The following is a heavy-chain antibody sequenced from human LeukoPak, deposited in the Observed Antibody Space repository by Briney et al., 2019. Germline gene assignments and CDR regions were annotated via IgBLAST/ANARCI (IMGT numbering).Heavy chain of an antibody. Sequence: GGSLRLSCAASGFTFGSYAMHWVRQAPGKGLEWVAVISYDGSNKYYADSLKGRFTISRDNSKNTLYLQMNSLRAEDTAVYYCARDVDIVATIGFDYWGQGTLVTVSS. CDR2: ISYDGSNK. D-gene: IGHD5-12*01. J-gene: IGHJ4*02. CDR1: GFTFGSYA. CDR3: ARDVDIVATIGFDY. V-gene: IGHV3-30-3*01.